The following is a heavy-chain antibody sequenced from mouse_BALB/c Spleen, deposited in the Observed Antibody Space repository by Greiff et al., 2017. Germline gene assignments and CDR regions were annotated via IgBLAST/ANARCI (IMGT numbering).Heavy chain of an antibody. D-gene: IGHD2-4*01. CDR2: ISYDGSN. Sequence: EVHLVESGPGLVKPSQSLSLTCSVTGYSITSGYYWNWIRQFPGNKLEWMGYISYDGSNNYNPSLKNRVSITRDTSKNQFFLKLNSVTTEDTATYYCARGDYDYDDYFDYWGQGTTLTVSS. J-gene: IGHJ2*01. CDR3: ARGDYDYDDYFDY. V-gene: IGHV3-6*02. CDR1: GYSITSGYY.